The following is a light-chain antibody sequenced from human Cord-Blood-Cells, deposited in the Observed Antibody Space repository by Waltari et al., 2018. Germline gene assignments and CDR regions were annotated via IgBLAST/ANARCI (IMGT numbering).Light chain of an antibody. CDR1: SSDVGGYNY. V-gene: IGLV2-14*01. J-gene: IGLJ1*01. Sequence: QSALTQPASVSGSPGQSITISCTGTSSDVGGYNYVSWYQQHPGKAPKLMIYDVSNRPSGLSNRFSGSKSGNTASLTSSGLQAEDEADYYCSSYTSSSTNYVFGTGTKVTVL. CDR2: DVS. CDR3: SSYTSSSTNYV.